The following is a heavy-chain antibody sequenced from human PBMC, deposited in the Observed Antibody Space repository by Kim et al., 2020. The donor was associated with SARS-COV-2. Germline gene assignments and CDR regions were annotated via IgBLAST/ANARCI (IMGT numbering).Heavy chain of an antibody. D-gene: IGHD6-13*01. V-gene: IGHV3-23*01. J-gene: IGHJ5*02. CDR2: ISGSGGST. Sequence: GGSLRLSCAASGFTFSSYAMSWVRQAPGKGLEWVSAISGSGGSTYYADSVKGRFTISRDNPKNTLYLQMNSLRAEDTAVYYCAKDLSIAAAGHNWFDPWGQGTLVTVSS. CDR3: AKDLSIAAAGHNWFDP. CDR1: GFTFSSYA.